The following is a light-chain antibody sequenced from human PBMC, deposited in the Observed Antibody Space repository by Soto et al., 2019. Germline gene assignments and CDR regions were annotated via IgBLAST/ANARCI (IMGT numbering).Light chain of an antibody. Sequence: EIQFTQSPSSLSASVGDRVTITCRASQAISSYLAWYQQKPGKVPELLIYATSTLQSGAPSRFSGSGSGTDFTLTISSLQPEDVATYYCHKYNHAPTFGGGTKVEIK. CDR1: QAISSY. CDR2: ATS. CDR3: HKYNHAPT. J-gene: IGKJ4*01. V-gene: IGKV1-27*01.